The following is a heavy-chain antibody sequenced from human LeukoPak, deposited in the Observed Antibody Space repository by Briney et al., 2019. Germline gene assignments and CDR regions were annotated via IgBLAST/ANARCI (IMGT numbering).Heavy chain of an antibody. V-gene: IGHV4-59*01. J-gene: IGHJ6*02. CDR1: GGSISSYY. D-gene: IGHD2-15*01. CDR3: ARVVASVYYYYGMDV. CDR2: IYYSGST. Sequence: SETLSLTCTVSGGSISSYYWSWIRQPPGKGLEWIGYIYYSGSTNSNPSLKSRVTISVDTSKNQFSLKLSSVTAADTAMYYCARVVASVYYYYGMDVWGQGTTVTVSS.